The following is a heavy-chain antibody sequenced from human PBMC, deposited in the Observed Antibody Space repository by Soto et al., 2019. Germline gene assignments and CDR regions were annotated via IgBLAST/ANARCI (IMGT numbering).Heavy chain of an antibody. J-gene: IGHJ4*02. CDR3: ARALLFDY. Sequence: ASVKVSCKASGYTFTAYYMHWVRQAPGQGLEWMGWINPNTGDTNYAQKFQGRVTMTRDRSISTAYMELSRLRSDDTAVYYCARALLFDYWGQGTLVTVSS. CDR1: GYTFTAYY. V-gene: IGHV1-2*02. CDR2: INPNTGDT.